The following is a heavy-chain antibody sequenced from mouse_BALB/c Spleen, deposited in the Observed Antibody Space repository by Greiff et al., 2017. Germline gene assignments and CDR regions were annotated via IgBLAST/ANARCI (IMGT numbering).Heavy chain of an antibody. V-gene: IGHV1-87*01. D-gene: IGHD2-4*01. CDR1: GYTFTSYW. CDR2: IYPGDGDT. J-gene: IGHJ3*01. Sequence: QVHVKQSGAELARPGASVKLSCKASGYTFTSYWMQWVKQRPGQGLEWIGAIYPGDGDTRYTQKFKGKATLTADKSSSTAYMQLSSLASEDSAVYYCARDDYDGAWFAYWGQGTLVTVSA. CDR3: ARDDYDGAWFAY.